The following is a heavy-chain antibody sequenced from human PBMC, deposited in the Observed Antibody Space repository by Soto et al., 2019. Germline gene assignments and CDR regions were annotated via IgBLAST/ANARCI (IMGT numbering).Heavy chain of an antibody. J-gene: IGHJ6*02. CDR1: GGFVNSDTHS. V-gene: IGHV4-61*01. CDR2: IYSGGST. D-gene: IGHD2-2*01. CDR3: ARFVRSCSATTCSTRADV. Sequence: PSETLSLTCTVSGGFVNSDTHSWSWIRQTPGKRLEWVGFIYSGGSTKNPSLRSRVTMSVDTSKNQFSLKLRSVIVADTAVYHWARFVRSCSATTCSTRADVWGQGITVTVSS.